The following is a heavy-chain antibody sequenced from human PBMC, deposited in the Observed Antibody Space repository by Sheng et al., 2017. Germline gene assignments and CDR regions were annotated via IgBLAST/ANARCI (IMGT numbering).Heavy chain of an antibody. CDR1: GFTFSSYG. CDR3: AKDVYSGSYFLLPDY. V-gene: IGHV3-30*18. Sequence: QVQLVESGGGVVQPGRSLRLSCAASGFTFSSYGMHWVRQAPGKGLEWVAFISYDGSNKYYADSVKGRFTISRDNSKNTLYLQMNSLRAEDTAVYYCAKDVYSGSYFLLPDYWGQGTLVTVS. D-gene: IGHD1-26*01. J-gene: IGHJ4*02. CDR2: ISYDGSNK.